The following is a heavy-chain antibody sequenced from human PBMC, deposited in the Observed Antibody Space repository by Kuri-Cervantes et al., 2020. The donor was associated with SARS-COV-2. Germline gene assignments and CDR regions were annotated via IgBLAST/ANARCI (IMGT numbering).Heavy chain of an antibody. CDR1: GGSISSGGYY. J-gene: IGHJ3*02. Sequence: GSLRLSCTVSGGSISSGGYYWSWIRQPPGKGLEWIGIIYHRGSSYYNPSLRSRVTVSVDTSKNQFSLKLSSVTAADTAVYYCARRGAGSSSAAFDIWGQGTMVTVSS. V-gene: IGHV4-39*07. CDR3: ARRGAGSSSAAFDI. D-gene: IGHD6-6*01. CDR2: IYHRGSS.